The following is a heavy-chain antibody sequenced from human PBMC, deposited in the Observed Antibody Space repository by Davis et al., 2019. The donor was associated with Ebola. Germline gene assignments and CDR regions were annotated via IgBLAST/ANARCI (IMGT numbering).Heavy chain of an antibody. V-gene: IGHV3-49*04. CDR3: TRVLRYFDWLEDAFDI. J-gene: IGHJ3*02. Sequence: PGGSLRLSCTASGFTFGDYSMSWVRQAPGKGLEWVGFIRSKAYGGTTEYAASVKGRFTISRDDSKSIAYLQMNSLKTEDTAVYYCTRVLRYFDWLEDAFDIWGQGTMVTVSS. CDR2: IRSKAYGGTT. CDR1: GFTFGDYS. D-gene: IGHD3-9*01.